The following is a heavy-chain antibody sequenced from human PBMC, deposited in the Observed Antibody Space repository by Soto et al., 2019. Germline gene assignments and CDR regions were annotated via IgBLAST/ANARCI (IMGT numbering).Heavy chain of an antibody. CDR2: ISSSSSYI. CDR1: GLTFGSYS. V-gene: IGHV3-21*01. CDR3: ATEWNYYDSSGYYNAFDI. D-gene: IGHD3-22*01. J-gene: IGHJ3*02. Sequence: PGGSLRLSCAASGLTFGSYSMNWVRQAPGKGLEWVSSISSSSSYIYYADSVKGRFTISRDNAKNSLYLQMNSLRAEDTAVYYCATEWNYYDSSGYYNAFDIWGQGTMVTVSS.